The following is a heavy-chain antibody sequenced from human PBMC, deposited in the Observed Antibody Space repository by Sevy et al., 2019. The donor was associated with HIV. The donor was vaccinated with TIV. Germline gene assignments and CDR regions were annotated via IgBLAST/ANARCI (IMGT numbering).Heavy chain of an antibody. Sequence: ASVKVSCKASGYTFTAYYIHWVRQAPGQGLEWMGWIRPNSGDTDYAEKFQDRVTMTRDTSISTAYMDLSRFRSDDTAIYYCVVRGYSYDFWGQGTLVTVSS. CDR3: VVRGYSYDF. CDR2: IRPNSGDT. D-gene: IGHD5-18*01. J-gene: IGHJ4*02. CDR1: GYTFTAYY. V-gene: IGHV1-2*02.